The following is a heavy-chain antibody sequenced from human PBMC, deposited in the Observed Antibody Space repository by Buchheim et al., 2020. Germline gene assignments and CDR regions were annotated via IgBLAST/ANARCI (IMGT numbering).Heavy chain of an antibody. CDR3: ARDGYCSSTSCYYFDY. V-gene: IGHV4-31*03. Sequence: QVQLQESGPGLLKPSQTLSLACTVSGVSIGSRSDYWTWIRHLPGKGLEWIGYIHNTGSTYYNPSLRGRATISLATSRNQVSLNVQSLTVADTAVYYCARDGYCSSTSCYYFDYWGQGTL. D-gene: IGHD2-2*03. CDR1: GVSIGSRSDY. CDR2: IHNTGST. J-gene: IGHJ4*02.